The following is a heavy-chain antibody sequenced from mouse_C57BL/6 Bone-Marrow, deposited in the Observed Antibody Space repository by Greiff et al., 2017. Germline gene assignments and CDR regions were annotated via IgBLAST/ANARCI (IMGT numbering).Heavy chain of an antibody. CDR3: TRDGGYPPWFAY. J-gene: IGHJ3*01. V-gene: IGHV5-9-1*02. CDR1: GFTFSSYA. Sequence: EVPLQESGEGLVKPGGSLKLSCAASGFTFSSYAMSWVRQTPEKRLEWVAYISSGGDYIYSADTVKGRFPISRDNARNTLYLQMSSLKSEDTAMYYGTRDGGYPPWFAYWGQGTLVTVSA. D-gene: IGHD2-2*01. CDR2: ISSGGDYI.